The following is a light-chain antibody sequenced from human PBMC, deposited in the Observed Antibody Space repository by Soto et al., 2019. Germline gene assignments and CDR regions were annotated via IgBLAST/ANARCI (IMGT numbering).Light chain of an antibody. V-gene: IGLV4-69*01. J-gene: IGLJ3*02. Sequence: QSVLTQSPSASASLGASVKLTCNLSSGHSSYAIAWHQQQPEKGPRYLMKLNSDGSHRKGDGIPDRFSGSSSGAERYLTISSLQSEDEADYYCQTWGTGIHWVFGGGTKLTVL. CDR1: SGHSSYA. CDR3: QTWGTGIHWV. CDR2: LNSDGSH.